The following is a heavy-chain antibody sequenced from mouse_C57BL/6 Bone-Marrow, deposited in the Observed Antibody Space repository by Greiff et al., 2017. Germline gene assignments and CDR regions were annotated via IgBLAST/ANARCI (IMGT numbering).Heavy chain of an antibody. CDR1: GFTFSSYG. V-gene: IGHV5-6*01. Sequence: EVQLVESGGDLVKPGGSLKLSCAASGFTFSSYGMSWVRQTPDKRLEWVATISSGGSYTYYPDSVKGRFTISRDNAKNTLYLQMSSLKSEDTAMYYCARHPLYYDGSSWLAYWGQGTLVTVSA. J-gene: IGHJ3*01. D-gene: IGHD1-1*01. CDR3: ARHPLYYDGSSWLAY. CDR2: ISSGGSYT.